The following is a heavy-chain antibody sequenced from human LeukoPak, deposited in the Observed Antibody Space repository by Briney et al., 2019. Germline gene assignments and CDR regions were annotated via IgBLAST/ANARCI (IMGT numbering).Heavy chain of an antibody. J-gene: IGHJ4*02. CDR3: ARDGYYGSGSYYYFDY. Sequence: GASVKVSCKASGGTFSSYAISWVRQAPGQGLEGMGGIIPIFGTANYAQKFQGRVTITADESTSTAYMELSSLRSEDTAVYYCARDGYYGSGSYYYFDYWGQGTLVTVSS. D-gene: IGHD3-10*01. V-gene: IGHV1-69*13. CDR1: GGTFSSYA. CDR2: IIPIFGTA.